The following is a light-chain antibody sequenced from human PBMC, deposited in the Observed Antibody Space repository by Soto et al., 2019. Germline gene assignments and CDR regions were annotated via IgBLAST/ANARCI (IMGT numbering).Light chain of an antibody. Sequence: IQMTQSPSSLSASVGDRVIITCRASQGIGNSLAWYQQKAGIVPKLLMHSASTLLSGVPSRFSGSGSGTDFTLTISSLQPEDVTTYYCQKYDSAPWTFGQGTKVEIK. J-gene: IGKJ1*01. V-gene: IGKV1-27*01. CDR2: SAS. CDR3: QKYDSAPWT. CDR1: QGIGNS.